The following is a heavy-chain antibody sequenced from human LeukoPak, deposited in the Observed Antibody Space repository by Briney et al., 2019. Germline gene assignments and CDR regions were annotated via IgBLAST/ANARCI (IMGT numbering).Heavy chain of an antibody. Sequence: GGSLRLSCVASGFTFSSYDMHWVRQAPGEGVEWVSGIGTAGDPNYPGSVKGRFTISRENAKNSLYLQMNSLRAGDTAVYYCARGAIALAFDIWGQGTMVTVSA. CDR2: IGTAGDP. CDR1: GFTFSSYD. CDR3: ARGAIALAFDI. J-gene: IGHJ3*02. V-gene: IGHV3-13*05.